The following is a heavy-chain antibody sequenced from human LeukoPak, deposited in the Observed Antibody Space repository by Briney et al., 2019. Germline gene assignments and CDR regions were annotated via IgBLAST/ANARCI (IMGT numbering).Heavy chain of an antibody. CDR2: IIPIFGTA. Sequence: SSVKVSCKASGGTFSSYAISWVRQAPEQGLEWMGGIIPIFGTANYAQKFQGRVTITADESTSTAYMELSSLRSEDTAVYYCARADLGGSGSPSGYWGQGTLVTVSS. CDR3: ARADLGGSGSPSGY. CDR1: GGTFSSYA. V-gene: IGHV1-69*01. D-gene: IGHD3-10*01. J-gene: IGHJ4*02.